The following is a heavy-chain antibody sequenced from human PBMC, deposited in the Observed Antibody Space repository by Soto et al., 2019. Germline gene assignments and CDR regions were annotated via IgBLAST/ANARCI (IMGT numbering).Heavy chain of an antibody. J-gene: IGHJ6*02. CDR2: IYHSGST. D-gene: IGHD6-19*01. CDR1: GGSISSSNW. Sequence: SETLSLTCAVSGGSISSSNWWSWVRQPPGKGLEWIGEIYHSGSTNYNPSLKSRVTISVDKSKDQFSLKLSSVTAADTAVYYCARGAGWLEQGPTYYYYYGMDVWGQGTTVTVSS. V-gene: IGHV4-4*02. CDR3: ARGAGWLEQGPTYYYYYGMDV.